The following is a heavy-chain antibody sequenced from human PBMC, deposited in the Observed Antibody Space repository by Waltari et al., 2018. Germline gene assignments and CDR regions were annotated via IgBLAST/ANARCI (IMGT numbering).Heavy chain of an antibody. D-gene: IGHD3-22*01. J-gene: IGHJ4*02. V-gene: IGHV1-2*06. CDR3: ARDLKYYYDSSGHWDVGY. Sequence: QVQLVQSGAEVKKPGASVKVSCKASGYTFTGYYMHWVRQAPGQGLEWMGRINPNSGGTNYAQKFQGRVTMTRDTSISTAYMELSRLRSDDTAVYYCARDLKYYYDSSGHWDVGYWGQGTLVTVSS. CDR2: INPNSGGT. CDR1: GYTFTGYY.